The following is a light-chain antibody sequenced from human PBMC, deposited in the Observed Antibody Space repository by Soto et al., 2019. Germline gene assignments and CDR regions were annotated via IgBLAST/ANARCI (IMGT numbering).Light chain of an antibody. V-gene: IGKV1-5*03. CDR2: KAS. J-gene: IGKJ4*01. CDR1: QSISSW. CDR3: QQYDSYPNT. Sequence: DIQMTQSPSTLSASVGDRVTITCRASQSISSWLAWYQQKPGKAPNLLIYKASSLESGVPSRFSGSGSGTEFTLTVSSLQPDDFATYYCQQYDSYPNTFGGGTKV.